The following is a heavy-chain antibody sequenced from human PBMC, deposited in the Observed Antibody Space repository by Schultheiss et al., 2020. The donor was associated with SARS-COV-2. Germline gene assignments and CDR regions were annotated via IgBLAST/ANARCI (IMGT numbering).Heavy chain of an antibody. Sequence: GESLKISCKASGYSFNTYWIGWVRQMPGKGLEWMGIIYPGDSDIRYSPSFQGQVTISADKSISTAYLQWSSLKASDTAMYYCARTYGGNYNWYFDLWGRGTLVTVSS. CDR1: GYSFNTYW. CDR2: IYPGDSDI. J-gene: IGHJ2*01. CDR3: ARTYGGNYNWYFDL. V-gene: IGHV5-51*01. D-gene: IGHD4/OR15-4a*01.